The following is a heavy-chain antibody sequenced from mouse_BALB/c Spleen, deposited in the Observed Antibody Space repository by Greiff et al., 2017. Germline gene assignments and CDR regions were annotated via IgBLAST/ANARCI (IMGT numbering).Heavy chain of an antibody. CDR1: GFNIKDYY. D-gene: IGHD1-1*01. J-gene: IGHJ2*01. CDR3: ARLDGSSSFDY. Sequence: EVQLKESGAELVRPGALVKLSCKASGFNIKDYYMHWVKQRPEQGLEWIGWIDPENGNTIYDPKFQGKASITADTSSNTAYLQLSSLTSEDTAVYYCARLDGSSSFDYWGQGTTLTVSS. V-gene: IGHV14-1*02. CDR2: IDPENGNT.